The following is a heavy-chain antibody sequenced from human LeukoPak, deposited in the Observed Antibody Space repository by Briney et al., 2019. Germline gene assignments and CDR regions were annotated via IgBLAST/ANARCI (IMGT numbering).Heavy chain of an antibody. CDR2: ISYDGSNE. Sequence: GGSLRLSCAASGFTFSSYGMHWVRQAPGKGLEWVTFISYDGSNEYCADSVKGRFTISRDNSKNPLYLQMNSLRAEDTAVYYCAKPDYYGSGSYFDYWGQGTLVTVSS. CDR3: AKPDYYGSGSYFDY. J-gene: IGHJ4*02. V-gene: IGHV3-30*18. CDR1: GFTFSSYG. D-gene: IGHD3-10*01.